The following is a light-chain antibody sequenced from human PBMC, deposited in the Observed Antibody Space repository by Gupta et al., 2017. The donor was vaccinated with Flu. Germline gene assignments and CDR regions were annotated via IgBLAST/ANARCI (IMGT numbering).Light chain of an antibody. Sequence: IVLTQSPGTLSFSPGEGVTLSCRARQSVSSGYLAWHQPKPGQAPRLFIYGVSSRATGIPDRFSGSGSGTDFTLTISRLEPEDFAVYYCQKYGGSSWTFGQGSKV. J-gene: IGKJ1*01. V-gene: IGKV3-20*01. CDR2: GVS. CDR3: QKYGGSSWT. CDR1: QSVSSGY.